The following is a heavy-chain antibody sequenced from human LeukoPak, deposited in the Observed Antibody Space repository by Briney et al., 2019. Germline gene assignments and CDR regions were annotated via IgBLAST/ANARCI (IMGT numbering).Heavy chain of an antibody. Sequence: GASVKVSCKASGYTFTGYYMHWVRQAPGQGLEWMGWINPNSGGTNYAQKFQGRVTMTRDTSISTAYMELSRLRSDDTAVYYCARRYFLAGSYYYYYGIDVWGQETTVTVSS. D-gene: IGHD3-3*02. CDR2: INPNSGGT. J-gene: IGHJ6*01. V-gene: IGHV1-2*02. CDR3: ARRYFLAGSYYYYYGIDV. CDR1: GYTFTGYY.